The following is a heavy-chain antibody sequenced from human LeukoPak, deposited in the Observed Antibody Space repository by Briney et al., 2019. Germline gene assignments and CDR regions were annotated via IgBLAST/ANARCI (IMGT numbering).Heavy chain of an antibody. CDR3: TTVGSSRYYYYFDY. D-gene: IGHD3-22*01. V-gene: IGHV3-15*01. Sequence: PGGSLRLSCAASGFTFNHAWMSWVRQAPGKGLEWVGRIKSKTDGATKEYAAPVKGRFTISRDDSKNTLYLQMNSLKTDDTAVYYCTTVGSSRYYYYFDYWGQGSLVTVSS. J-gene: IGHJ4*02. CDR2: IKSKTDGATK. CDR1: GFTFNHAW.